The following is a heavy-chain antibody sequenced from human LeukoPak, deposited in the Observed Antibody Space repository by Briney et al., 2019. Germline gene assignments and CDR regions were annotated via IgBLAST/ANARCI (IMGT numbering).Heavy chain of an antibody. CDR3: ARDHCSGGACYSMAYFDY. D-gene: IGHD2-15*01. V-gene: IGHV1-69*05. J-gene: IGHJ4*02. Sequence: SVKVSCKASGGTFSSYAISWVRQAPGQGLEWMGGIIPIFGTANYAQKFQGRVTITTDESTSTAYMELSSLRSEDTAVYYCARDHCSGGACYSMAYFDYWGQGTLVTVSS. CDR2: IIPIFGTA. CDR1: GGTFSSYA.